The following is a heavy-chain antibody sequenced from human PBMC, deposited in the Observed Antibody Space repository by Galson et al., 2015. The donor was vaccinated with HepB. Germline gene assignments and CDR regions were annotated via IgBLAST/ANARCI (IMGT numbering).Heavy chain of an antibody. D-gene: IGHD2-2*01. V-gene: IGHV3-30-3*01. CDR2: ISYDGSNK. CDR3: AREYCSSTSCYAREGKNYYYGMDV. J-gene: IGHJ6*02. CDR1: GFTFSSYA. Sequence: SLRLSCAASGFTFSSYAMHWVRQAPGKGLEWVAVISYDGSNKYYADSVKGRFTISRDNSKNTLYLQMNSLRAEDTAVYYCAREYCSSTSCYAREGKNYYYGMDVWGQGTTVTVSS.